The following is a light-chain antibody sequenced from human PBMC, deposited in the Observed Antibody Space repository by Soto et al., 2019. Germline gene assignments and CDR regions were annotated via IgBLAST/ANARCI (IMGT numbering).Light chain of an antibody. CDR1: QSISSW. V-gene: IGKV1-5*01. CDR3: QQYNSYSLT. J-gene: IGKJ3*01. Sequence: DIQMPKSPSTISASVLSRSPINCMASQSISSWLAWYQQKPGKAPKLLIYDASSLESGVPSRFSGSGSGTEFTLIISSLQPEDFATYYCQQYNSYSLTVAPGPKVDI. CDR2: DAS.